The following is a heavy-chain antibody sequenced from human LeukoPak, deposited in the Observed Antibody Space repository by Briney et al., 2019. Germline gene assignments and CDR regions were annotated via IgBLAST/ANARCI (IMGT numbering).Heavy chain of an antibody. CDR3: WRVLYEDDSSGYGAFDI. Sequence: GGSLRLSCATSGFTFSSYWMSWVRQAPGKGLEWVANIKQEGSEKQYVDSVKGRFTISRDNVDNSLYLQMNSVRAEGTAIDYCWRVLYEDDSSGYGAFDIWGQGTMVTVSS. J-gene: IGHJ3*02. D-gene: IGHD3-22*01. CDR1: GFTFSSYW. CDR2: IKQEGSEK. V-gene: IGHV3-7*01.